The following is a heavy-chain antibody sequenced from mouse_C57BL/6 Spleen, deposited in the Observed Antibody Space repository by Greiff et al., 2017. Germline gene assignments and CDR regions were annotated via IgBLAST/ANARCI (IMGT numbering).Heavy chain of an antibody. V-gene: IGHV1-52*01. CDR1: GYTFTSYW. Sequence: VQLQQPGAELVRPGSSVKLSCKASGYTFTSYWMHWVKQRPIQGLEWIGNIDPSDSETHYNQKFKDKATLTVDKSSSTAYMQLSSLTSEASAVYYCARDTSYYFDYWGQGTTLTVSS. J-gene: IGHJ2*01. CDR2: IDPSDSET. CDR3: ARDTSYYFDY.